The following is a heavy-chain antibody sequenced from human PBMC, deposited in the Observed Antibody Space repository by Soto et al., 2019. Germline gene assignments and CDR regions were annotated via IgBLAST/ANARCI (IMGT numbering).Heavy chain of an antibody. J-gene: IGHJ4*02. V-gene: IGHV4-39*07. D-gene: IGHD2-15*01. Sequence: SETLSLTCTVSGGSISSSSYYWGWIRQPPGKGLEWIGSIYYSGSTYYNPSLKSRVTTSVDTSKNQFSLKLSSVTAADTAVYYCARDSRLKYCSGGSCYQTVDYWGQGTLVTVS. CDR3: ARDSRLKYCSGGSCYQTVDY. CDR1: GGSISSSSYY. CDR2: IYYSGST.